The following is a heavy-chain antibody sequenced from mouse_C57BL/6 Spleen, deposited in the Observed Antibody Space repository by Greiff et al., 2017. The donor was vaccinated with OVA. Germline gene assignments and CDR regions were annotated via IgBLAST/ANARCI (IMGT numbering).Heavy chain of an antibody. Sequence: QVQLQQSGAELARPGASVKLSCKASGYTFTSYGISWVKQRTGQGLEWIGEIYPRSGNTYYNEKFKGKATLTADESSSTAYMELRSLTSEDSAVYFCARSGDYDDYFDYWGQGTTLTVSS. CDR1: GYTFTSYG. CDR2: IYPRSGNT. J-gene: IGHJ2*01. CDR3: ARSGDYDDYFDY. V-gene: IGHV1-81*01. D-gene: IGHD2-4*01.